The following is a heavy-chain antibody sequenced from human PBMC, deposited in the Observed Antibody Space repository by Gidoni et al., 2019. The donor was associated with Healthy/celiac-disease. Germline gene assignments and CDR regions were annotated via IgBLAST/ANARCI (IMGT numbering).Heavy chain of an antibody. CDR2: LYYSGCT. J-gene: IGHJ2*01. CDR1: GGSISSSSYY. Sequence: QLQLQESGPGLVKPSETLSLTCTVSGGSISSSSYYWGWIRQPPGKGLEWIGSLYYSGCTYYNPSLKSRVTISVDTSKNQFSLKLSSVTAADTAVYYWARHGMGNTAWGTTVTDNWYFDLWGRGTLVTVSS. D-gene: IGHD4-17*01. CDR3: ARHGMGNTAWGTTVTDNWYFDL. V-gene: IGHV4-39*01.